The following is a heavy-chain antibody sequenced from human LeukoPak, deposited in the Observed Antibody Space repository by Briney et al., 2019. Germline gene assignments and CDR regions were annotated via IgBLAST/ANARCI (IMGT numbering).Heavy chain of an antibody. Sequence: GGSLRLSCAASGFTFSSYSMNWVRQAPGKGLEWVSYISSRSSTIYYADSVKGRFTISRDNAKNSLYLQMNSLRDEDTAVYYCARDPHIVVVVAATPEGYYGMDVWGQGTTVTVSS. D-gene: IGHD2-15*01. CDR2: ISSRSSTI. CDR1: GFTFSSYS. J-gene: IGHJ6*02. V-gene: IGHV3-48*02. CDR3: ARDPHIVVVVAATPEGYYGMDV.